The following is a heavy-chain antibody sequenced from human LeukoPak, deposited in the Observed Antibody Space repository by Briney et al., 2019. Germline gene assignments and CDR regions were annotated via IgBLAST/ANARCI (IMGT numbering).Heavy chain of an antibody. V-gene: IGHV1-2*02. CDR2: INPNSGGT. D-gene: IGHD3-22*01. CDR3: ARECPNYYDSSGYPDY. J-gene: IGHJ4*02. Sequence: ASVKVSCKASGYTLTGYYMHWVRQAPGQGLEWMGWINPNSGGTYYAQKFQGRVTMTSDTSINSAYMELSRLRSDDRAVYYCARECPNYYDSSGYPDYWGQGTLVTVSS. CDR1: GYTLTGYY.